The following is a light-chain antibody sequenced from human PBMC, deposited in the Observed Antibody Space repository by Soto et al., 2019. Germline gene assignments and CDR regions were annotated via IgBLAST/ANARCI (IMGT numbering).Light chain of an antibody. Sequence: EIVLTQSPGTLSLSPGERATLSCRASQSVSSSYLAWYQQKPGQAPRLLIYGASSRATGIPDRFSGSESGTDYTLTISRLEPEDFAVYYCQEYDTSRTFGQEPKVDIK. CDR2: GAS. CDR3: QEYDTSRT. J-gene: IGKJ1*01. CDR1: QSVSSSY. V-gene: IGKV3-20*01.